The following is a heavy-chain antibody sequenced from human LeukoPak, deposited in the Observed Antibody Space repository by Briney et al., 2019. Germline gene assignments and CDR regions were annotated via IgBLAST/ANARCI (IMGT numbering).Heavy chain of an antibody. CDR1: GGSISSGDYY. Sequence: SSETLSLTCTVSGGSISSGDYYWSWIRQPPGTGLEWIGYIYYTGSTYYNPSLKSRVTISLNTSKNLFSLKPSSLTAADTAVYYCASAARYYDYVWGGYPGGWFDPWGQGTLVTVSS. V-gene: IGHV4-30-4*01. CDR3: ASAARYYDYVWGGYPGGWFDP. D-gene: IGHD3-16*02. J-gene: IGHJ5*02. CDR2: IYYTGST.